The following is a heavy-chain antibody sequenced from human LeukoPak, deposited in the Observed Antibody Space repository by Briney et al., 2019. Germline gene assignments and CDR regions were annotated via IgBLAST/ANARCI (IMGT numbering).Heavy chain of an antibody. J-gene: IGHJ3*02. V-gene: IGHV3-74*01. CDR1: GFNFGPFW. D-gene: IGHD3-10*01. CDR2: INNDGSTK. Sequence: PGGTLRLSCAASGFNFGPFWMHWVRQPPARGLVWISHINNDGSTKVYADSVKGRFTISRDNAKNTLYLQMTSLRADDTAVYYCARDRGYPDSFNIWGEGTMVTVSS. CDR3: ARDRGYPDSFNI.